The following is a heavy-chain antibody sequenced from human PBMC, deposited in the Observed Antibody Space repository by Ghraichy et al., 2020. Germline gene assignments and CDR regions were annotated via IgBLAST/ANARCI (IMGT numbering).Heavy chain of an antibody. V-gene: IGHV3-30*18. CDR3: AKKSAAGNYYYYGMDV. CDR2: ISYDGSSE. J-gene: IGHJ6*02. D-gene: IGHD6-13*01. CDR1: GFTFSAYG. Sequence: GESLNISCAASGFTFSAYGMHWVRQAPGKGLEWVTVISYDGSSEYYADSVKGRFTISRDNSKSTLYLQMNSLRAEDTAVYYCAKKSAAGNYYYYGMDVWGQGTTVTVSS.